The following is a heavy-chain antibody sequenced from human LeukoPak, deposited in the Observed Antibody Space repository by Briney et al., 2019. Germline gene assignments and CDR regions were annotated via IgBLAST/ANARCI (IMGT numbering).Heavy chain of an antibody. CDR1: GGSISSSSYY. CDR3: ARGVRGKNWYDP. J-gene: IGHJ5*02. V-gene: IGHV4-39*07. CDR2: IYYSGST. D-gene: IGHD3-10*01. Sequence: SETLSLTCTVSGGSISSSSYYWGWIRQPPGKGLEWIGSIYYSGSTYYNPSLKSRVTISVDTSKNQFSLKLSSVTAADTAVYYCARGVRGKNWYDPWGQGTLVTVSS.